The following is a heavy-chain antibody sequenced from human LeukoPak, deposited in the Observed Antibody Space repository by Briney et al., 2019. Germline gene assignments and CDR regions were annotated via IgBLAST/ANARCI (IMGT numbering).Heavy chain of an antibody. V-gene: IGHV1-2*02. D-gene: IGHD3-10*01. J-gene: IGHJ4*02. Sequence: APVRVSCKASGYTFTDYYMHWVRQAPAQGLEWMGWINPNSGGTNYAQKFQGRVTMTRASSISTAYMELSRLRSVDTAVYYCARVYGDHYGSGVIDYWGQGTLVTVSS. CDR3: ARVYGDHYGSGVIDY. CDR1: GYTFTDYY. CDR2: INPNSGGT.